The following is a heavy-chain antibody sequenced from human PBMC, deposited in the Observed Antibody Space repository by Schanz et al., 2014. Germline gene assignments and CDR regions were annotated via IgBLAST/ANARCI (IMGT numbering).Heavy chain of an antibody. V-gene: IGHV1-69*04. Sequence: QVQLVQSGAEVRKPGSSVRVSCKASGGTFTSYAFSWVRQAPGQGLEWMGRIIPIVDITNYAQKFLGRVTIPADKSTSTAYMELKSLRSAATAVYYCATIGVNDYWRFGLDLWGQGTTVTVSS. CDR3: ATIGVNDYWRFGLDL. D-gene: IGHD3-16*01. CDR2: IIPIVDIT. J-gene: IGHJ6*02. CDR1: GGTFTSYA.